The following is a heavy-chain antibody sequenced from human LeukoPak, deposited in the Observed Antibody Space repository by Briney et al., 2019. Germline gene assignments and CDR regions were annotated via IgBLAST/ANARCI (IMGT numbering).Heavy chain of an antibody. CDR2: ISSSGGST. D-gene: IGHD3-10*01. CDR3: VKGGSPYYFDH. J-gene: IGHJ4*02. CDR1: GFTFSGYA. Sequence: GGSLRLSCAASGFTFSGYAMRWVRQAPGKGLEWVSTISSSGGSTYYADSVKGRFTVSRDNSKNTLYLQMNSLRAEDTAIYYCVKGGSPYYFDHWGQGALVTVSS. V-gene: IGHV3-23*01.